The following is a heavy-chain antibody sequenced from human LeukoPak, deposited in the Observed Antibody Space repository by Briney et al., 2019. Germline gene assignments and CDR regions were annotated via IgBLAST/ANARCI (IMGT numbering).Heavy chain of an antibody. V-gene: IGHV4-39*07. CDR3: ARDRRYSSSSGSRDYYYYGMDV. Sequence: PSETLSLTCTVSGGSISSSSYYWGWIRQPPGKGLEWIGSIYYSGSTYYNPSLKSRVTISVDTSKNQFSLKLSSVTAADTAVYYCARDRRYSSSSGSRDYYYYGMDVWGQGTTVTVSS. CDR2: IYYSGST. CDR1: GGSISSSSYY. J-gene: IGHJ6*02. D-gene: IGHD6-6*01.